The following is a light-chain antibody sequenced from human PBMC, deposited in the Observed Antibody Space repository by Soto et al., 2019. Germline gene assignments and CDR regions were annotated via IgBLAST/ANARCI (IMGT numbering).Light chain of an antibody. CDR1: QDMNTY. J-gene: IGKJ1*01. V-gene: IGKV1-9*01. Sequence: DMQLTQSPPFLSASVVDRVNSSCXASQDMNTYIAWYQQKQGKAPKXXXYGASTLQSGVPSRFRGSESGTEGTITISCLQSEDGSTYDCQQSYSYPRTFGQGTKVDIK. CDR3: QQSYSYPRT. CDR2: GAS.